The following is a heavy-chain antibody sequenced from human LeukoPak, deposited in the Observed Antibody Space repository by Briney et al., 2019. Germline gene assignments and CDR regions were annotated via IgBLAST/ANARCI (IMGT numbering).Heavy chain of an antibody. CDR1: GGSFSGYY. CDR2: INHSGST. CDR3: GRGSAAGPETALSNFQH. D-gene: IGHD6-13*01. Sequence: SQTLSLTCAVSGGSFSGYYWSWIRQPPGPGLEWIGEINHSGSTNYNPSLKRRVTISVDTYTNPLSLKLSSVTSADPSVCSCGRGSAAGPETALSNFQHWGQGTLVTVSS. J-gene: IGHJ1*01. V-gene: IGHV4-34*01.